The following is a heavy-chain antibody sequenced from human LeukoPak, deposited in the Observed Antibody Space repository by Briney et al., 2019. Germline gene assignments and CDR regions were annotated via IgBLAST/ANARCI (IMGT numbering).Heavy chain of an antibody. Sequence: SETLSLTCTVSGGSMKNYYWIWIRQSPGKGLEWIGYIYYSGSTNYNPSLKSRVTISVDTSKNQFSLKLNSVTAADTAVYYCARAGYCSSTSCQWVPLVWGQGTRSPSP. CDR2: IYYSGST. J-gene: IGHJ6*02. CDR3: ARAGYCSSTSCQWVPLV. CDR1: GGSMKNYY. D-gene: IGHD2-2*03. V-gene: IGHV4-59*01.